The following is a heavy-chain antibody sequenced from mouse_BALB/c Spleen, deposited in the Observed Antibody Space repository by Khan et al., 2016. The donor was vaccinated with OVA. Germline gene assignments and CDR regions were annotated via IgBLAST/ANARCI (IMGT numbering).Heavy chain of an antibody. V-gene: IGHV3-1*02. CDR2: IHFSGST. Sequence: VQLKESGPDLVKPSQSLSLTCTVTGYSITSGYNWHWIRQFPGNKLEWMGYIHFSGSTSYNPSLKSRISITRDTSKNLFFQQLKQLTTEDTATNYCAEGFPAYWGQGTLVTVSA. CDR1: GYSITSGYN. J-gene: IGHJ3*01. CDR3: AEGFPAY.